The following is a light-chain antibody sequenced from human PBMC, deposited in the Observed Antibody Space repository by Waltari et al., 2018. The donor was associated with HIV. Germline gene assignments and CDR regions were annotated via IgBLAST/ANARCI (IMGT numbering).Light chain of an antibody. CDR1: QFINNW. CDR2: KAS. J-gene: IGKJ3*01. V-gene: IGKV1-5*03. Sequence: DIQITQSPSTLSASVGDRLTISCRPSQFINNWLAWYQQKPGQAPKLLIYKASTLESGVPSRFSGGGSGTDFTLTISSLQPDDFATYFCQQYHSYSSFGPGTIVDMK. CDR3: QQYHSYSS.